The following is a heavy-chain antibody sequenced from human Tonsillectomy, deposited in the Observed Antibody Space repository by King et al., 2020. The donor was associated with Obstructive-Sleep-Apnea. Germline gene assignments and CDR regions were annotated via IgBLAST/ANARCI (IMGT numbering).Heavy chain of an antibody. V-gene: IGHV2-70*20. CDR1: GFSLSSSGMS. CDR2: IDWDDDK. J-gene: IGHJ6*02. CDR3: ARSTDYVWGSYRSSDGMDV. D-gene: IGHD3-16*02. Sequence: VNLKESGPALVKPTQTLTLTCTFSGFSLSSSGMSVSWVRQPPGKALEWLALIDWDDDKYYSTSLKTRLTISKDTSRNQVVLTMTNMDPVDTATYYCARSTDYVWGSYRSSDGMDVWGQGTTVTVSS.